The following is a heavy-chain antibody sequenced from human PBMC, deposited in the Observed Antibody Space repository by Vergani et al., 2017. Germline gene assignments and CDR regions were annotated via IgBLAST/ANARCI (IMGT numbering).Heavy chain of an antibody. D-gene: IGHD6-13*01. J-gene: IGHJ4*02. V-gene: IGHV4-39*01. CDR3: ARTAIAAAGIIDY. CDR2: IYYSGST. CDR1: GGSISSSSSY. Sequence: QLQLQESGPGLVKPSETLSLTCTVSGGSISSSSSYWGWIRQPPGKGLEWIGSIYYSGSTYYNPSLKSRVTISVDTSKNQFSLTLSSVTAADTAVYYCARTAIAAAGIIDYWGQGTLVTVSS.